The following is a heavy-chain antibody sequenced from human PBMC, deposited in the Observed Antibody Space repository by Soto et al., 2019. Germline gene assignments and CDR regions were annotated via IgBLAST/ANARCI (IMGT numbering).Heavy chain of an antibody. V-gene: IGHV6-1*01. D-gene: IGHD1-7*01. J-gene: IGHJ6*03. Sequence: PSQTLSLTCAISGDSVSSNSAAWNWIRQYPSRGLEWLGRTYYRSRWYNDYAVSVRSRITVNPDTSKNQFSLQLTSVTPEDTAVYYCAGTTSHYWYYMDVWGKGTTVTVSS. CDR1: GDSVSSNSAA. CDR3: AGTTSHYWYYMDV. CDR2: TYYRSRWYN.